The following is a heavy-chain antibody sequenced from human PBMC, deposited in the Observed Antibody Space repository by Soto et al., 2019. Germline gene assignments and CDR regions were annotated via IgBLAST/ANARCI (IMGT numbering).Heavy chain of an antibody. Sequence: SVKVSFKASGGTYNTFAISWLRQAPGQGLEWMGGIIPVLGPAFYAQKFQGRVTITADKSTTTAYLELTSLRSEDTAVYYCVRAAKHYFDYWGQGTLVTVSS. CDR1: GGTYNTFA. V-gene: IGHV1-69*10. CDR3: VRAAKHYFDY. CDR2: IIPVLGPA. J-gene: IGHJ4*02.